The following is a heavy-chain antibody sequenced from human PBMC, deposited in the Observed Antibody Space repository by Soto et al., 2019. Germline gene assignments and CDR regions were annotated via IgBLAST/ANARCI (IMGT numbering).Heavy chain of an antibody. J-gene: IGHJ6*02. D-gene: IGHD3-9*01. V-gene: IGHV3-33*01. CDR2: IWYDGSNK. CDR3: ARDYDILTGYHIPPVYYYYYGMDV. CDR1: GFTFSSYG. Sequence: GGSLRLSCSASGFTFSSYGMHWVRQAPGKGLEWVAVIWYDGSNKYYADSVKGRFTISRDNSKNTLYLQMNSLRAEDTAVYYCARDYDILTGYHIPPVYYYYYGMDVWGQGTTVTVSS.